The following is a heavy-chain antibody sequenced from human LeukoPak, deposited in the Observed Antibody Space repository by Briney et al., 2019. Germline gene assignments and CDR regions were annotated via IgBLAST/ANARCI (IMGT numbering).Heavy chain of an antibody. CDR1: GGSISSSSYY. CDR2: IYYSGST. CDR3: ARAYYYDSSGYYRS. V-gene: IGHV4-39*01. D-gene: IGHD3-22*01. J-gene: IGHJ5*02. Sequence: PSETLSLTCTVSGGSISSSSYYWGWVRQPPGKGLEWIVSIYYSGSTYYNPSLKSRVTISVDTSKNQFSLKLSSVTAADTAVYYCARAYYYDSSGYYRSWGQGTLVTVSS.